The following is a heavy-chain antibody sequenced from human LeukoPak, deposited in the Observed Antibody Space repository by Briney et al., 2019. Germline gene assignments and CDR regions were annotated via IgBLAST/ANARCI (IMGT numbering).Heavy chain of an antibody. CDR1: GYTFTRYG. V-gene: IGHV1-18*01. Sequence: ASVKVSCKASGYTFTRYGFSWLRQAPGQGPEWMGWISAYNGNTNYAQKFQGRVTMTTDTSTSTAYMELRSLRSDDTAVYYCARGRPSRGARIDYWGQGTLVTVSS. CDR2: ISAYNGNT. J-gene: IGHJ4*02. CDR3: ARGRPSRGARIDY. D-gene: IGHD1-26*01.